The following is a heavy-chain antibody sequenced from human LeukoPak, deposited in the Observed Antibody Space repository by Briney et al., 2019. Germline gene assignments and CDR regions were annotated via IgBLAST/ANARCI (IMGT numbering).Heavy chain of an antibody. Sequence: ASVKVSCKASGYTFTAYYIHWVRPAPRHGLEWMGWINPNSGDTDYSQKFQGRVTMTRDTSISTTYMELSRLASDDTAIYYCARDRTASWYGGEDYWGQGTLVTVSS. CDR2: INPNSGDT. V-gene: IGHV1-2*02. J-gene: IGHJ4*02. CDR1: GYTFTAYY. CDR3: ARDRTASWYGGEDY. D-gene: IGHD6-13*01.